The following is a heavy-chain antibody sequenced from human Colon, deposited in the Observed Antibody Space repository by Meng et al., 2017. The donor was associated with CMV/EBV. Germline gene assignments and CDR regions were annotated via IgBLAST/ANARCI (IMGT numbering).Heavy chain of an antibody. V-gene: IGHV3-53*01. Sequence: GESLKISCASSSLNVSHNYMSWVRQAPGKGLEWVAILYVGHTTFYADSVRGRFTISRDDSKNTLHLHMDSLRAEDTAVYFCARVGYCSGSSCYGTWFDLWGQGTLDTVSS. CDR3: ARVGYCSGSSCYGTWFDL. CDR2: LYVGHTT. J-gene: IGHJ5*02. D-gene: IGHD2-2*01. CDR1: SLNVSHNY.